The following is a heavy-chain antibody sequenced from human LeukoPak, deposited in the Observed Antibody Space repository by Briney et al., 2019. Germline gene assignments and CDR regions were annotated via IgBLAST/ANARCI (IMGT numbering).Heavy chain of an antibody. V-gene: IGHV4-34*01. Sequence: SETLSLTCAVYGGSFSGYYWSWIRQPPGKGLEWIGEINHSGSTNYNPSLKSRVTISVDTSKNQFSLKLSSVTAADPAVYYCASRGGGIDSSGYRSAFDIWGQGTMVTVSS. CDR2: INHSGST. J-gene: IGHJ3*02. CDR1: GGSFSGYY. CDR3: ASRGGGIDSSGYRSAFDI. D-gene: IGHD3-22*01.